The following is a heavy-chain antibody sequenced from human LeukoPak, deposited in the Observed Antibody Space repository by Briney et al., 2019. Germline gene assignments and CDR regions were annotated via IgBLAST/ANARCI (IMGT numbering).Heavy chain of an antibody. V-gene: IGHV3-48*01. J-gene: IGHJ6*04. CDR1: GFTFSSYS. CDR3: ARDRSAAVFGVVRRNKVGTLDV. CDR2: ISSTSSTI. D-gene: IGHD3-3*01. Sequence: GGSLRLSCAASGFTFSSYSMNWVRQAPGKGLEWVSYISSTSSTIYHVDSVKGRFTISRDNAKNSLYLQMNSLRAEDTAVYYCARDRSAAVFGVVRRNKVGTLDVWGKGTTVTVSS.